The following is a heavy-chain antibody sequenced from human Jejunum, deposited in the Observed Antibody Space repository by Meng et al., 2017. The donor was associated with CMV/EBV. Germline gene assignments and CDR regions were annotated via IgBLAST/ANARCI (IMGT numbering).Heavy chain of an antibody. CDR3: ARAGDFDWLLLVY. D-gene: IGHD3-9*01. V-gene: IGHV3-30*04. CDR1: VFPFSTSA. Sequence: AAVFPFSTSAMLWVRQAPGTGLEWVALISYDRNNQFYAASVKGRFTISRDNSKKPLYLQMNSLRADDTAVYYCARAGDFDWLLLVYWGQGTLVTVSS. CDR2: ISYDRNNQ. J-gene: IGHJ4*02.